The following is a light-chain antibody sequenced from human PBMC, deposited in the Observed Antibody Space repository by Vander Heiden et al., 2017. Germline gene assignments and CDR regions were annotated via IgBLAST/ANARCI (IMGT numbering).Light chain of an antibody. Sequence: DIQMTQSPSSLSASVGDRVTITCRASQSISSYLNWYQQKPGKAPKLLIYAASSLQSGVPSRFSGSGSGTDFTLTISSLQPEDFATYYCRQIDSTPRTFGQGTKVEIK. J-gene: IGKJ1*01. CDR1: QSISSY. V-gene: IGKV1-39*01. CDR3: RQIDSTPRT. CDR2: AAS.